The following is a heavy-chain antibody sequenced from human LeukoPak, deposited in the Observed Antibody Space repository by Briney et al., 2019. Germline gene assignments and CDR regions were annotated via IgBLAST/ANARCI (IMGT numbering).Heavy chain of an antibody. CDR3: ACDRYYHPDY. Sequence: PGGSLRLSCAASGLDLSGYWMHWVRQAPGKGLVWVSRINSDGSSATYANSVQGRFIISRDNAKNTLYLQMSGLRAEDTAVYYCACDRYYHPDYWGQGTLVTVSS. CDR1: GLDLSGYW. J-gene: IGHJ4*02. D-gene: IGHD2-21*01. CDR2: INSDGSSA. V-gene: IGHV3-74*01.